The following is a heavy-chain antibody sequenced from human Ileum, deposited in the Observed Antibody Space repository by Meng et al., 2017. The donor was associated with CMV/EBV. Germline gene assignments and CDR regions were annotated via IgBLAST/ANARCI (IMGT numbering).Heavy chain of an antibody. Sequence: QVQLQESGPGLVKSSQTLSLTCTVSGGAVSSSNYFWNWIRQPAGKGLEWIGRIYASGTTNYNPSLESRVTISVDLSKNQFSVKLSSMTAADTAVYYCARGDRSVTGTLDYWGQGTLVTVSS. V-gene: IGHV4-61*02. CDR2: IYASGTT. CDR1: GGAVSSSNYF. D-gene: IGHD6-19*01. CDR3: ARGDRSVTGTLDY. J-gene: IGHJ4*02.